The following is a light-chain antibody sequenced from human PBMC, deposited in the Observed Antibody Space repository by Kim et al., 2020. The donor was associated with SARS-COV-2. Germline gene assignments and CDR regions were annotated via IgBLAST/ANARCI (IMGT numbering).Light chain of an antibody. CDR2: YDS. J-gene: IGLJ3*02. V-gene: IGLV3-21*04. Sequence: SYELTQPPAVSEAPGTTARITCGGNNIGSKSVHWYQQKPGQAPVLVIYYDSDRPAGIPERFSGSNSGNTATLTISRLEAGDEADYYCQVWDGSSNPVVFG. CDR1: NIGSKS. CDR3: QVWDGSSNPVV.